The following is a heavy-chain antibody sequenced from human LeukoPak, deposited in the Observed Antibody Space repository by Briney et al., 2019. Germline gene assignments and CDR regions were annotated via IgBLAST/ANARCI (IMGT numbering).Heavy chain of an antibody. V-gene: IGHV1-2*02. J-gene: IGHJ3*02. CDR3: ARNIWFGESADAFDI. CDR1: RYTFTGYY. Sequence: ASVKVSCKASRYTFTGYYMHWVRQAPGQGLEWKGWINPNSGGTNYAQKFQGRVTMTRDKSIRTAYMELSRLTSDDTAVYYCARNIWFGESADAFDIWGQGTMVTVSS. CDR2: INPNSGGT. D-gene: IGHD3-10*01.